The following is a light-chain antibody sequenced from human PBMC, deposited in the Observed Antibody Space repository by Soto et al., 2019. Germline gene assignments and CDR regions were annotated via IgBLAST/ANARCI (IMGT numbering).Light chain of an antibody. CDR1: QSIDTW. CDR3: QQYSIYSRT. CDR2: KAS. Sequence: DIQMPQSPSTLSASVGDRVTITCRASQSIDTWLAWYQQKPGKAPKILIYKASSLESGVPSRFSGSGSGTEFALTISSLQPDDFATYYCQQYSIYSRTFGQGTKLEIK. J-gene: IGKJ2*01. V-gene: IGKV1-5*03.